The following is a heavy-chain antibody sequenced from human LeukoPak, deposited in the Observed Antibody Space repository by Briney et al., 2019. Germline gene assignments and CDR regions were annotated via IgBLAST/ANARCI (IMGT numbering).Heavy chain of an antibody. V-gene: IGHV1-46*01. Sequence: ASVKVSCKASGYTFTGYYMHWVRQAPGQGLEWMGIINPSGGSTSYAQKFQGRVTMTRDMSTSTVYMELSSLRSEDTAVYYCARFLEGYYYDSSGYDYWGQGTLVTVSS. D-gene: IGHD3-22*01. CDR3: ARFLEGYYYDSSGYDY. CDR2: INPSGGST. CDR1: GYTFTGYY. J-gene: IGHJ4*02.